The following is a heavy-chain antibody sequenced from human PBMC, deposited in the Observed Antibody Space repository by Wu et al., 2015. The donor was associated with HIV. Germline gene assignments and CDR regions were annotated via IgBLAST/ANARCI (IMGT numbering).Heavy chain of an antibody. CDR2: INPNSGGT. J-gene: IGHJ5*02. CDR1: GYTFTGYY. CDR3: ARDGGMVRGVNNWFDP. D-gene: IGHD3-10*01. Sequence: QVQLVQSGAEVKKPGASVKVSCKASGYTFTGYYMHWVRQAPGQGLEWMGWINPNSGGTNYAQKFQGRVTMTRDTSISTAYMELSRLRSDDTAVYYCARDGGMVRGVNNWFDPWGQGTLVTVSS. V-gene: IGHV1-2*02.